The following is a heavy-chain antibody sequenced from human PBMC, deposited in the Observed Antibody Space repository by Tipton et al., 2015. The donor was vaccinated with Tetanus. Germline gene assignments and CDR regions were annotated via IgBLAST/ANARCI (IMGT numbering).Heavy chain of an antibody. J-gene: IGHJ4*02. CDR2: LSYIGTT. Sequence: TLSLTCNVSGGSMIGGGYFWSWVRQPPGKGLEWIGYLSYIGTTNYNPSLESRVTISSDTSRNQFSLRLSSITAADTAIYYCARGGGDNWNFWPDWGQGTLVTVFS. V-gene: IGHV4-61*08. D-gene: IGHD1-7*01. CDR1: GGSMIGGGYF. CDR3: ARGGGDNWNFWPD.